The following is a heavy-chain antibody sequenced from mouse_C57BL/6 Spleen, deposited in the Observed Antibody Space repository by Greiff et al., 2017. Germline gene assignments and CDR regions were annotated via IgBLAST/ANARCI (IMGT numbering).Heavy chain of an antibody. J-gene: IGHJ2*01. Sequence: VQLQQSGPELVKPGASVKIPCKASGYTFTDYNMDWVKQSHGKSLEWIGDINPNNGGTIYNQKFKGKATLTVDKSSSTAYMELRSLTSEDTAVYYCARRGITTVVVPFDYWGQGTTLTVSS. CDR3: ARRGITTVVVPFDY. D-gene: IGHD1-1*01. V-gene: IGHV1-18*01. CDR1: GYTFTDYN. CDR2: INPNNGGT.